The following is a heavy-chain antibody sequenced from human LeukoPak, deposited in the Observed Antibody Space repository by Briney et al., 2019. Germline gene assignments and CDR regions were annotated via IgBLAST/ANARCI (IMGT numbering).Heavy chain of an antibody. D-gene: IGHD1-26*01. CDR3: ARVWWELRGFDY. CDR1: GGSISSGSYY. Sequence: PSETLSLTCTVAGGSISSGSYYWSWIRQPAGKGLEWIGRIYTSGSTNYNPSLKSRVTISVDTSKNQFSLKLSSVTAADTAVYYCARVWWELRGFDYWGQGTLVTVSS. J-gene: IGHJ4*02. V-gene: IGHV4-61*02. CDR2: IYTSGST.